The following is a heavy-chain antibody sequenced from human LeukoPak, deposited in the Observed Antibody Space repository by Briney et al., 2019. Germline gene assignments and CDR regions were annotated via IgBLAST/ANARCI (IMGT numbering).Heavy chain of an antibody. J-gene: IGHJ4*02. D-gene: IGHD3-16*01. CDR2: INHSGST. V-gene: IGHV4-34*01. Sequence: SETLSLTCALYGGSFSGYYWSWIRQPPGKGLEWIGEINHSGSTNYNPSLKSRVTRSVDTSKNQFSLKLSSVTAADTAVYYCAREGSSGRVAEAFDYWGQGTLVTVSS. CDR3: AREGSSGRVAEAFDY. CDR1: GGSFSGYY.